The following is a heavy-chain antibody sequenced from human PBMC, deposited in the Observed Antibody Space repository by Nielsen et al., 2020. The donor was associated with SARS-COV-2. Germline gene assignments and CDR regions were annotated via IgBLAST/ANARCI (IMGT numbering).Heavy chain of an antibody. CDR3: ATQADGYKSPYDY. D-gene: IGHD3-10*01. CDR1: GFIFSTYG. J-gene: IGHJ4*02. CDR2: ILHDGKNY. Sequence: GESLKISCAASGFIFSTYGMHWVRQAPGKGLEWVAVILHDGKNYHYADAVKGRFTISRDNSRSTLYLEIHSLRLDDTAVYYCATQADGYKSPYDYWGQGTLVTVSS. V-gene: IGHV3-30*03.